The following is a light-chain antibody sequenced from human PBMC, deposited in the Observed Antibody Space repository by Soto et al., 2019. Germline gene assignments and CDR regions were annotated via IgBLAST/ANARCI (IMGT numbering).Light chain of an antibody. Sequence: EVVMTQSPATLSASPGERATLSCRASQSVSSNLAWHQQKPGQAPRLLIYGASTRASGIPTRFSGSGSGTQFTLTISSLQSEDFAVYYCQQYNNWPPITFGQGTRLEIK. CDR2: GAS. CDR1: QSVSSN. CDR3: QQYNNWPPIT. J-gene: IGKJ5*01. V-gene: IGKV3-15*01.